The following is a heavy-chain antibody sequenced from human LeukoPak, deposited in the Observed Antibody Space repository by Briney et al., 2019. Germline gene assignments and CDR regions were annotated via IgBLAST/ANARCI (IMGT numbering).Heavy chain of an antibody. D-gene: IGHD2-2*01. CDR2: IWYDGSNK. CDR3: ARASVGKYQLLWAYYYGMDV. V-gene: IGHV3-33*01. Sequence: SCKASGGTFSSYGMHWVRQAPGKGLEWVAVIWYDGSNKYYADSVKGRFTISRDNSKNTLYLQMNSLRAEDTAVYYCARASVGKYQLLWAYYYGMDVWGQGTTVTVSS. J-gene: IGHJ6*02. CDR1: GGTFSSYG.